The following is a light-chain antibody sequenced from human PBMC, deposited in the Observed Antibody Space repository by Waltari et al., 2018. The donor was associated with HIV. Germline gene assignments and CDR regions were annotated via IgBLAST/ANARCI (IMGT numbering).Light chain of an antibody. CDR1: SSDVVDSNS. CDR2: AVT. CDR3: GSFTTTNTLSYV. J-gene: IGLJ1*01. V-gene: IGLV2-14*03. Sequence: QSALTQSASVSGSPGQSVTIPCTGTSSDVVDSNSLSWYQHLPGSAPNLIIEAVTNRPSGISSRFSGSRSGNTASLTISGLQTGDEADYYCGSFTTTNTLSYVFGTGTRVTVL.